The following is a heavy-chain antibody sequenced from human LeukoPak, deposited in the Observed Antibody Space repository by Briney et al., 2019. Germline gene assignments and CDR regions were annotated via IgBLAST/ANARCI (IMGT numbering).Heavy chain of an antibody. CDR1: GGTFSSYA. D-gene: IGHD2-2*01. CDR3: ARNSQGPPIVVVPAAVYYYYGMDV. J-gene: IGHJ6*04. Sequence: PRASVKVSCKASGGTFSSYAISWVRQAPGQGLEWMGGIIPIFGTANYAQKFQGRVTITADKSTSTAYMELSSLRSEDTAVYYCARNSQGPPIVVVPAAVYYYYGMDVWGKGTTVTVSS. CDR2: IIPIFGTA. V-gene: IGHV1-69*06.